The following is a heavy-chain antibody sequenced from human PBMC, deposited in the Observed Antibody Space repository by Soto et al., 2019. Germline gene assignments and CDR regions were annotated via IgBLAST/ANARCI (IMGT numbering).Heavy chain of an antibody. CDR1: GFTFSNYW. V-gene: IGHV3-7*01. CDR3: VRAIAAADSA. D-gene: IGHD6-13*01. CDR2: IKQDGSVK. J-gene: IGHJ1*01. Sequence: QLVESGGGLVQPGGSLRLSCAASGFTFSNYWMSWVRQALGKGLEWVANIKQDGSVKYYVDSVKGRFTISRDNAENSLFLQMNSLRAEDTAVYYCVRAIAAADSAWGQGTLVTVSS.